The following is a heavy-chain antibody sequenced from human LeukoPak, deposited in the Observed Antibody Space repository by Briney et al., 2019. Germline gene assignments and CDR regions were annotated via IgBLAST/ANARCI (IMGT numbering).Heavy chain of an antibody. D-gene: IGHD3-10*01. J-gene: IGHJ6*02. CDR2: INHSGST. Sequence: PSETLSLTCAVYGGSFSGYYWSWIRQPPGKGLEWIGEINHSGSTNYNPSLKSRVTISVDTSKNQFSLKLSSVTAADTAVYYCARLRITMVRGVIITVGMDVWGQGTTVTVSS. V-gene: IGHV4-34*01. CDR3: ARLRITMVRGVIITVGMDV. CDR1: GGSFSGYY.